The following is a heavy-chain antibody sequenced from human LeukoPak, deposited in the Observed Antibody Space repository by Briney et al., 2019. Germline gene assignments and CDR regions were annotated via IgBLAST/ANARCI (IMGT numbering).Heavy chain of an antibody. CDR1: GFTFSSYA. J-gene: IGHJ6*02. CDR2: ISGSGGST. Sequence: GGSLRLSCAASGFTFSSYAMSWVRQAPGKGLEWVSAISGSGGSTYYADSVKGRFTISRDNSKNTLYLQMNSLRAEDTAVYYCAKEVVWFGYYYYGMDVWGQGTTVTVSS. V-gene: IGHV3-23*01. CDR3: AKEVVWFGYYYYGMDV. D-gene: IGHD3-10*01.